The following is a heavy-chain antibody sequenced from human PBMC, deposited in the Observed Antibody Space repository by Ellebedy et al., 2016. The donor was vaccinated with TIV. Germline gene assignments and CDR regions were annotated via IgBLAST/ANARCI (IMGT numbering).Heavy chain of an antibody. D-gene: IGHD2-15*01. CDR2: ISSSSSTI. J-gene: IGHJ4*02. CDR3: AREGGFCSGATCRWFDY. CDR1: GFTFSDYY. V-gene: IGHV3-11*04. Sequence: GESLKISCAASGFTFSDYYMSWIRQAPGKGLEWVSYISSSSSTIYYADSVKGRFTISRDNAKNSLYLQMNSMSDEDTAVYYCAREGGFCSGATCRWFDYWGQGTLVTVSS.